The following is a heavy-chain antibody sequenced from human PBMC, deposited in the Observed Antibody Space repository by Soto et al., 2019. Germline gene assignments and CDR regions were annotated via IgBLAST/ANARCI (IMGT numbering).Heavy chain of an antibody. D-gene: IGHD3-3*01. CDR3: SSHFATRGYGAFDI. CDR1: GGSVSSKHW. CDR2: IFHRGDT. Sequence: QVVLQESGPGLVKASGTLSLTCALSGGSVSSKHWWTWVRQTPGKGLEWIGEIFHRGDTNYNAFLKSRVTISIDKSRNQVSLTLTSVTAADTAVYYCSSHFATRGYGAFDIWGQGTGVTVSS. J-gene: IGHJ3*02. V-gene: IGHV4-4*02.